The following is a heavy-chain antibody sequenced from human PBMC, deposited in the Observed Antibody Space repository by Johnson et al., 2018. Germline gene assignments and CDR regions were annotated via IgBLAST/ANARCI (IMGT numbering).Heavy chain of an antibody. CDR2: IKIKTDGGTE. D-gene: IGHD3-16*01. J-gene: IGHJ6*03. CDR1: GFTFSNAW. V-gene: IGHV3-15*07. Sequence: VQLGESGGGLVKPGGSLRLSCAASGFTFSNAWMNWVRQAPGKGLEWVGRIKIKTDGGTEAYAAPVKGRFTNSRDDSKNTLYLQMNSLKTEDTALYYCTTLGGPDYYMDVWGKGTTVTVSS. CDR3: TTLGGPDYYMDV.